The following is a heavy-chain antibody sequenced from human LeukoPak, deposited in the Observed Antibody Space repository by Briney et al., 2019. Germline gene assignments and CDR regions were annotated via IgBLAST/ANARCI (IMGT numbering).Heavy chain of an antibody. Sequence: SQTRSLTCTVSGGSISSGDYYWSWIRQPPGKGLEWIGYIYYSGSTNYNPSLKSRVTISVDTSKNQFSLKLSSVTAADTAVYYCARLGYSYGYLFDYWGQGTLVTVSS. J-gene: IGHJ4*02. CDR3: ARLGYSYGYLFDY. D-gene: IGHD5-18*01. CDR1: GGSISSGDYY. CDR2: IYYSGST. V-gene: IGHV4-30-4*01.